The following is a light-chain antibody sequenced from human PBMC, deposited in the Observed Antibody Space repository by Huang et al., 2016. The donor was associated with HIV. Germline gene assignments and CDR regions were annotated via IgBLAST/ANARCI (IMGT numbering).Light chain of an antibody. J-gene: IGKJ1*01. CDR1: QSIRKF. CDR2: SAS. CDR3: QQTDNTPRT. V-gene: IGKV1-39*01. Sequence: DIQMTQSPSSLSASVGDRVTIACRASQSIRKFLNWYQQKPGEAPKLLMHSASSLLSGVPSRFSGSGSGTDFTLTITSLQPEDFATYYCQQTDNTPRTFGQGTKVGIK.